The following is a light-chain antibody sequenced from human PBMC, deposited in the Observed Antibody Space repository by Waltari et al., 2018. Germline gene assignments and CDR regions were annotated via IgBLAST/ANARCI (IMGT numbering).Light chain of an antibody. Sequence: DNVVTPSPDSLFVSLGGRATIHSNSNHSVFYRSSNKNFLAWYQQKPGQPPKLLIYWASTREAGVPDRFSGSGSGTDFTLTISSLQAEDVAVYYCQQYYSTIFTFGPGTKVDIK. CDR3: QQYYSTIFT. J-gene: IGKJ3*01. CDR1: HSVFYRSSNKNF. CDR2: WAS. V-gene: IGKV4-1*01.